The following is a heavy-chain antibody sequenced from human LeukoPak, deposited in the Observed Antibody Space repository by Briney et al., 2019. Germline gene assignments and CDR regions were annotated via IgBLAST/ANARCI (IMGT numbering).Heavy chain of an antibody. CDR3: ARANTGWTAMVAHFDY. V-gene: IGHV5-51*01. D-gene: IGHD5-18*01. J-gene: IGHJ4*02. Sequence: GESLKISCKGSGYRFTSYWIGWVRPMPGKGLEWMGIIYPGDSDTRYSPSFQGQVTISADKSISTAYLQWSSLKASDTAMYYCARANTGWTAMVAHFDYWGQGTLVTVSS. CDR1: GYRFTSYW. CDR2: IYPGDSDT.